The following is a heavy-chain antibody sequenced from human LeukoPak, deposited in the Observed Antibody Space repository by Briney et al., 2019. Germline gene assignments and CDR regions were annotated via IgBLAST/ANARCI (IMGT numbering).Heavy chain of an antibody. Sequence: GASVKVSCKASGGTFSSYAISWVRQAPGQGLEWMGRIIPIFGIANYAQKFQGRVTITADKSTSTAYMELSSLRSEDTAVYYCARAAARDELGHFDYWGQGTLVTVSS. CDR1: GGTFSSYA. V-gene: IGHV1-69*04. J-gene: IGHJ4*02. CDR3: ARAAARDELGHFDY. D-gene: IGHD7-27*01. CDR2: IIPIFGIA.